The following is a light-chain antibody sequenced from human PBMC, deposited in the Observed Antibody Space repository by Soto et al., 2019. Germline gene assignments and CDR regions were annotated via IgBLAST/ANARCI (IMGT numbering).Light chain of an antibody. V-gene: IGLV2-14*01. CDR3: SSYTSSSTLWV. CDR2: DVS. J-gene: IGLJ1*01. CDR1: SSDVGGQNY. Sequence: QSPLTQLACVSGSPGQSLTISCTGTSSDVGGQNYVSWYQQYPGKAPKLMIYDVSNRPSGVSNRFSGSKSGNTASLTLSGLQAEDEAEYYCSSYTSSSTLWVFGTGTKLTVL.